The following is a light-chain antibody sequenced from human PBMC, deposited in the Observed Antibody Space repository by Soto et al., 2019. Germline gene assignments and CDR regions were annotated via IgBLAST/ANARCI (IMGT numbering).Light chain of an antibody. V-gene: IGLV1-40*01. CDR1: SSNIGAGYD. J-gene: IGLJ1*01. CDR2: GNS. CDR3: QSYDSSLSEV. Sequence: VLTQPPSVSGAPGQRVTISCTGSSSNIGAGYDVHWYQQLPGTAPRLLIYGNSNRPSGVPDRFSGSKSGTSASLAITGLQAEDEADYYCQSYDSSLSEVFGTGTKVTVL.